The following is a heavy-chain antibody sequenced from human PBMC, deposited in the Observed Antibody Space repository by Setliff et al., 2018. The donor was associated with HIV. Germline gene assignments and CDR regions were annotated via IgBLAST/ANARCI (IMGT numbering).Heavy chain of an antibody. CDR3: SRGIAVAGHDFANTPGDI. Sequence: GESLKTSCKGAGKSLSNYWINWVRQMPGKGLEWMGRIDPSDSYINYGPSFQGHVTISADKSTNTPFLQWSSLKASDTAMYYCSRGIAVAGHDFANTPGDIWGQGTMVTVSS. D-gene: IGHD6-19*01. J-gene: IGHJ3*02. CDR1: GKSLSNYW. V-gene: IGHV5-10-1*01. CDR2: IDPSDSYI.